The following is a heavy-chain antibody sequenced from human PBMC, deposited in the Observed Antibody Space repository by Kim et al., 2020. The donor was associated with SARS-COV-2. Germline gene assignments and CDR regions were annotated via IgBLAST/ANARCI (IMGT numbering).Heavy chain of an antibody. D-gene: IGHD6-19*01. CDR1: GFTFSSYA. CDR3: AKDKGIAVAGTWGYYYYGMDV. V-gene: IGHV3-23*01. Sequence: GSLRLSCAASGFTFSSYAMSWVRQAPGKGLEWVSAISGSGGSTYYADSVKGRFTISRDNSKNTLYLQMNSLRAEDTAVYYCAKDKGIAVAGTWGYYYYGMDVWGQGTTVTVSS. CDR2: ISGSGGST. J-gene: IGHJ6*02.